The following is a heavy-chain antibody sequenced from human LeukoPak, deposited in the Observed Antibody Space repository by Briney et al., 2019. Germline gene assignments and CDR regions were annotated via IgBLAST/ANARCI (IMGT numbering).Heavy chain of an antibody. Sequence: KPGGSLRLSCAASGFPFRSYSMNWVRQAPGKGLEWVSSISRSSSYIYYADSVKGRFTISRDNAKNSLYLQMNSLRAEDTAVYYCARDSRFRYYDTTRPWGKGITVTVSS. J-gene: IGHJ6*04. CDR1: GFPFRSYS. CDR3: ARDSRFRYYDTTRP. CDR2: ISRSSSYI. V-gene: IGHV3-21*01. D-gene: IGHD3-22*01.